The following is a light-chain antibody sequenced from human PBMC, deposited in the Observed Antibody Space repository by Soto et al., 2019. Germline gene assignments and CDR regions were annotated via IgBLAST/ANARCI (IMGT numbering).Light chain of an antibody. CDR2: KAS. CDR1: QTISSW. V-gene: IGKV1-5*03. J-gene: IGKJ1*01. CDR3: QHYNSYSEA. Sequence: DIQMAPSPSTLAGSVGVRVTINCLASQTISSWLAWYQQKPGKAPKLLIYKASTLKSGVPSRFSGSGSGTEFTLTISSLQPDDFATYYCQHYNSYSEAFGQGTKVDIK.